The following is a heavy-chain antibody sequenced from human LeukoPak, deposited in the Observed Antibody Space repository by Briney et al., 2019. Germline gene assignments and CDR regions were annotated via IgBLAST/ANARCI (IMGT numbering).Heavy chain of an antibody. J-gene: IGHJ6*03. Sequence: GESLKISCKGSGYSFTSYWIGWVRQMPGKGLEWMGIIYPGDSDTRYSPSFQGQVTISADKSISTAYLQWSSLKASDTAMYYCARLYSGYAYYYYYYMDVWGKGITVTVSS. CDR2: IYPGDSDT. V-gene: IGHV5-51*01. CDR1: GYSFTSYW. D-gene: IGHD5-12*01. CDR3: ARLYSGYAYYYYYYMDV.